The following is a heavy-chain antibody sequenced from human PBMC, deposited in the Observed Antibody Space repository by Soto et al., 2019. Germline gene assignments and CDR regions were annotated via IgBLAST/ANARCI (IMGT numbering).Heavy chain of an antibody. D-gene: IGHD3-9*01. CDR3: AHRQLVTFFGWVTQTDVWFDS. CDR1: TSGAA. Sequence: TSGAAVGWIRQPPGQALELLALVYWDDDKRYSPSIKNRVTITNDTSKNQVVLTLTNAEPVDTATYYCAHRQLVTFFGWVTQTDVWFDSWGQGTLVTVPS. J-gene: IGHJ5*01. V-gene: IGHV2-5*02. CDR2: VYWDDDK.